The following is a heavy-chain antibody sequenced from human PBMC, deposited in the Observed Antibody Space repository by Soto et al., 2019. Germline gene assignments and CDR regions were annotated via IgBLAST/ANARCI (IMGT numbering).Heavy chain of an antibody. V-gene: IGHV1-69*08. Sequence: QVQLVQSGAEVKKPRSSVKVSCKTSGGTFGNYVISWVRQAPGQGLEWMGRIIPSLKTTTYAQKFQRRVTITADKSTSTAYMEASSLTSEDTAVYYCARGPPYCYGSGPWYFDLWGRGTLVTVSS. D-gene: IGHD3-10*01. CDR3: ARGPPYCYGSGPWYFDL. CDR2: IIPSLKTT. J-gene: IGHJ2*01. CDR1: GGTFGNYV.